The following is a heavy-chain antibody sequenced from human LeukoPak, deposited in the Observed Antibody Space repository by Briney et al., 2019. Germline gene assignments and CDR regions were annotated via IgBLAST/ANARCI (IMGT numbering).Heavy chain of an antibody. D-gene: IGHD3-10*01. CDR1: GGSISSYY. CDR2: IYYSGST. V-gene: IGHV4-59*08. Sequence: SETLSLTCTVSGGSISSYYWSWIRQPPGKGLEWIGYIYYSGSTNYNPSLTSRVTISVDTSKNQFSLKLSSVTAADTAVYYCARGNTYYYASGSNNWFDPWGQGTLVTVSS. J-gene: IGHJ5*02. CDR3: ARGNTYYYASGSNNWFDP.